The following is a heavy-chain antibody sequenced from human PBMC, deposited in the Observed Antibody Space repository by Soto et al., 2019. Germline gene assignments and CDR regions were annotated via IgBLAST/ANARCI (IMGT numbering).Heavy chain of an antibody. CDR2: INHSGST. CDR1: GGSFSGYY. J-gene: IGHJ4*02. CDR3: ARESANFGDLDY. Sequence: SETLSLTCAVYGGSFSGYYWSWIRQPPGKGLEWIGEINHSGSTNYNPSLKSRVTISVDTSKNQFSLKLSSVTAADTAVYYCARESANFGDLDYWGQGTLVTVSS. V-gene: IGHV4-34*01. D-gene: IGHD4-17*01.